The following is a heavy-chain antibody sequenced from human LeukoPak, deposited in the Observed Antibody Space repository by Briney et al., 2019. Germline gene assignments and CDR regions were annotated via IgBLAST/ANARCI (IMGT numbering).Heavy chain of an antibody. CDR3: AKDTPGPIGIVGAMDAFDI. V-gene: IGHV3-30*18. Sequence: GGSLRLSCAASGFTFSSYGMHWVRQAPGKGLEWVAVISYDGSNKYYADSVKGRFTISRDNSKNTLYLQMNSLRAEDTAVYYCAKDTPGPIGIVGAMDAFDIWGRGTMVTVSS. CDR1: GFTFSSYG. CDR2: ISYDGSNK. J-gene: IGHJ3*02. D-gene: IGHD1-26*01.